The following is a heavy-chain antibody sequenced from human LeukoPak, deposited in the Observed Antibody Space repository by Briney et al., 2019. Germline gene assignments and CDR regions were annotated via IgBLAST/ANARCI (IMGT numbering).Heavy chain of an antibody. CDR1: GFTFSSYA. CDR2: ISGSGGST. D-gene: IGHD2-15*01. Sequence: GGSLRLSCAASGFTFSSYAMSWVCQAPGKGLEWVSAISGSGGSTYYADSVKGRFTISRDNSKNTLYLQMNSLRAEDTAVYYCAKDVYCSGGSCYYGAFDIWGQGTMVTVSS. V-gene: IGHV3-23*01. CDR3: AKDVYCSGGSCYYGAFDI. J-gene: IGHJ3*02.